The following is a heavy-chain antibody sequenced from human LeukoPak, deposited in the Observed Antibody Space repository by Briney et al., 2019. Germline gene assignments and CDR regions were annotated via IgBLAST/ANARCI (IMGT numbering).Heavy chain of an antibody. J-gene: IGHJ1*01. D-gene: IGHD3-16*01. V-gene: IGHV4-59*01. CDR3: ARVRGDFETD. CDR1: GGSISSYY. Sequence: PSETLSLTCSVSGGSISSYYWTSIRQPPGKGLEWIGYRYYSGSTTYNPSLKSRVTISVDTSKSPFSLKLISVTAADTAIYYCARVRGDFETDWGQGTLVTVSS. CDR2: RYYSGST.